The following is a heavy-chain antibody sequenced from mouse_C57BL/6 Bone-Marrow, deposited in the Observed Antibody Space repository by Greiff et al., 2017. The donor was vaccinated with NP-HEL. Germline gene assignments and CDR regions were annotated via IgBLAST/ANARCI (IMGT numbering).Heavy chain of an antibody. CDR2: INPYNGGT. J-gene: IGHJ2*01. CDR3: AIYDGYRYYFDY. CDR1: GYTFTDYY. D-gene: IGHD2-3*01. V-gene: IGHV1-19*01. Sequence: VQLQQSGPVLVKPGASVKMSCKASGYTFTDYYMNWVKQSHGKSLEWIGVINPYNGGTSYNQKFKGKATLTVDKSSSTAYMELNSLTSEDSAVYYCAIYDGYRYYFDYWGQGTTLTVSS.